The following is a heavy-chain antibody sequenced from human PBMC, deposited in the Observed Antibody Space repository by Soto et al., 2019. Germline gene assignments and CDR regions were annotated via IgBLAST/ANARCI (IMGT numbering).Heavy chain of an antibody. V-gene: IGHV1-18*01. CDR2: ISAYNGNT. Sequence: QVQLLQSGAEVKKPGASVKVSCKASGYTFTNYGITWVRQAPGQGLEWTGWISAYNGNTHYTQRLQGRVTMTTDTSTSTAYMELRGLRSDDTAVYYCARVRKLVGYFYYYMDVWGKGTTVTVSS. D-gene: IGHD6-6*01. CDR1: GYTFTNYG. CDR3: ARVRKLVGYFYYYMDV. J-gene: IGHJ6*03.